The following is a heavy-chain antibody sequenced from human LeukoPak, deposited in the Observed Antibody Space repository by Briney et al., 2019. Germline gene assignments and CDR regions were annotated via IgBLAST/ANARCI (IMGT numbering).Heavy chain of an antibody. CDR1: GFTLSSYA. V-gene: IGHV3-21*01. CDR3: ARELGILYYFDY. J-gene: IGHJ4*02. Sequence: GGSLRLSCAGSGFTLSSYAMSWVRQAPGKGLEWVSSISSSSSYIYYADSVKGRFTISRDNAKNSLYLQMNSLRAEDTAVYYCARELGILYYFDYWGQGTLVTVSS. D-gene: IGHD7-27*01. CDR2: ISSSSSYI.